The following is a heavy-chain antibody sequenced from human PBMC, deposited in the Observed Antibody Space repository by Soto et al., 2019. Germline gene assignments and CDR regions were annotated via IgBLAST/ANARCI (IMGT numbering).Heavy chain of an antibody. CDR3: ARDRQYSSASSDY. D-gene: IGHD6-19*01. J-gene: IGHJ4*02. Sequence: GGSLRLSCAASGFTFSSYNMNWVRQAPGKGLEWVSSISISSSYTHYADSVKGRFTISRDNAKNSLSLQMSSLRAEDTAVYYCARDRQYSSASSDYWGQGTLVTVSS. V-gene: IGHV3-21*01. CDR1: GFTFSSYN. CDR2: ISISSSYT.